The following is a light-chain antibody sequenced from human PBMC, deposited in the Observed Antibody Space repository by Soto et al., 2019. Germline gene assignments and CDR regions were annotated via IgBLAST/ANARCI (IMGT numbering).Light chain of an antibody. J-gene: IGLJ2*01. CDR3: GTWDSSLNAVV. V-gene: IGLV1-51*01. CDR1: SSNIGNNY. CDR2: HNN. Sequence: QSALTQPPSVSAAPGQKVTISCSGSSSNIGNNYSSWYQHLPGTAPKLLIYHNNKRPSGIPDRFSDSKSGTSATLVITGPQTGDEADYYCGTWDSSLNAVVFGGGTKLTVL.